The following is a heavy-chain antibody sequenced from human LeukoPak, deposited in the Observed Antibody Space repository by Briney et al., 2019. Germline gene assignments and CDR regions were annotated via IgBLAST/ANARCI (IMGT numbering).Heavy chain of an antibody. CDR2: IIPIFGTA. CDR1: GYTFTSYY. D-gene: IGHD3-22*01. Sequence: GASVKVSCKAPGYTFTSYYMHWVRQAPGQGLEWMGRIIPIFGTANYAQKFQGRVTITTDESTSTAYMELSSLRSEDTAVYYCARGDSSGYYYVSFDYWGQGTLVTVSS. J-gene: IGHJ4*02. CDR3: ARGDSSGYYYVSFDY. V-gene: IGHV1-69*05.